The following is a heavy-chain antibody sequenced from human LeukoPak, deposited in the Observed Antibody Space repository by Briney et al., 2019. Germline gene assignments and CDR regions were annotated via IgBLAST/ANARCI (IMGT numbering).Heavy chain of an antibody. V-gene: IGHV4-59*01. CDR1: DGSISGYY. D-gene: IGHD4-23*01. J-gene: IGHJ5*02. CDR3: ARDAYGGNSWGWFDP. Sequence: SETLSLTCTVSDGSISGYYWSWIRQSPGKGLEWIGYIYFTGFTHYNPSLKSRVTMSVDMSKYQFSLNLNSVTAADTAVYYCARDAYGGNSWGWFDPWGQGTLVTVSS. CDR2: IYFTGFT.